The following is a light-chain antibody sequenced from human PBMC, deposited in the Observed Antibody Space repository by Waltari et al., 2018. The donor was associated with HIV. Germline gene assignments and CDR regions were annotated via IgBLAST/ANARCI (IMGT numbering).Light chain of an antibody. CDR3: ATWDSSLSVV. J-gene: IGLJ2*01. CDR1: SSNIGNGY. Sequence: QSVLTQPPSVSAAPGQKVTISCSGGSSNIGNGYVSWYQFRPGTAPKLLFFDNTRRPSGVPDRFSGSKSGSSATLDVTGLQTGDEADYYCATWDSSLSVVFGGGTKLTVL. V-gene: IGLV1-51*01. CDR2: DNT.